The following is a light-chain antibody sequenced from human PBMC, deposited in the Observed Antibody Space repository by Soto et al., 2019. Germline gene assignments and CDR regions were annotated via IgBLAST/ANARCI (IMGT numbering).Light chain of an antibody. CDR1: SSNIGAGYD. Sequence: QSVLTQPPSVSGAPGQRVTISCTGSSSNIGAGYDVHWYPQLPGTAPKLLIYGNSNRPSGVPDRFSGSKSATSASLAITGLQAEDEADYYCQSYDSSLSGSVFCGGTKLTVL. V-gene: IGLV1-40*01. CDR2: GNS. J-gene: IGLJ3*02. CDR3: QSYDSSLSGSV.